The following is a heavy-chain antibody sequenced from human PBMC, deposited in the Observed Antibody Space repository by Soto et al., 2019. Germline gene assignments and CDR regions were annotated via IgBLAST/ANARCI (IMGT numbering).Heavy chain of an antibody. D-gene: IGHD3-16*01. Sequence: GSLRLSCSASGFMFSAYTMNWVRQAPGKGLEWLSSISDDSSYIDYADSLRGRFTVSRDNARNSLYLQIDSLGVEDTAVYYCATPYYFNHWGPGTLVTVSS. CDR3: ATPYYFNH. V-gene: IGHV3-21*06. J-gene: IGHJ1*01. CDR1: GFMFSAYT. CDR2: ISDDSSYI.